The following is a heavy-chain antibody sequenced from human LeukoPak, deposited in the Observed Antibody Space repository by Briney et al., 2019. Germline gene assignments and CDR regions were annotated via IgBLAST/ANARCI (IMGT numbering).Heavy chain of an antibody. CDR3: AHTMIVRPGSPPSGSDFDY. CDR2: IYWNDDK. V-gene: IGHV2-5*01. CDR1: GFSLSTSGVG. J-gene: IGHJ4*02. Sequence: SGPTLVKPTQTLTLTCTFSGFSLSTSGVGVGWIRQPPGKALEWLALIYWNDDKRYSPSLKSRLTITKDTSKNQVVLTMTNMDPVDTATYYCAHTMIVRPGSPPSGSDFDYWGQGTLVTVSS. D-gene: IGHD3-22*01.